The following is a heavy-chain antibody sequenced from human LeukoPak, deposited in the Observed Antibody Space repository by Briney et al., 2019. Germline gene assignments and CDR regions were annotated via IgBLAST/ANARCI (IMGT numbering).Heavy chain of an antibody. J-gene: IGHJ4*02. Sequence: GGSLRLSCAASGFTLRSYGMNWVRQAPGKGLEWVSYISTSSYYIYYADSVKGRFTISRDYAKNSLYLQMHSLRTEDTAVYYCARDASGSSTGLLDSWGQGTLVTVSS. D-gene: IGHD2-15*01. CDR1: GFTLRSYG. V-gene: IGHV3-21*01. CDR3: ARDASGSSTGLLDS. CDR2: ISTSSYYI.